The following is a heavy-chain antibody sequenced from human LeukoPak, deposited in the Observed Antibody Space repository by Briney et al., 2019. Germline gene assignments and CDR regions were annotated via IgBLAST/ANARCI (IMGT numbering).Heavy chain of an antibody. J-gene: IGHJ4*02. CDR3: ARGDDSGYYDYFDY. D-gene: IGHD3-22*01. Sequence: GGSLRLSCAASGFTFSSFVMSWVRQAPGKGLEWVSGISGSGGITYYADSVKGRFTISRDNSKKTLYLQINSLGAEDTAVYYCARGDDSGYYDYFDYWGQGALVTVSS. V-gene: IGHV3-23*01. CDR1: GFTFSSFV. CDR2: ISGSGGIT.